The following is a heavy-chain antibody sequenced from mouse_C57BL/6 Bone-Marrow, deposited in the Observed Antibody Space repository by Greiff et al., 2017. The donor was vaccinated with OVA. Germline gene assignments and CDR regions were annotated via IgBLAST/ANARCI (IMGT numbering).Heavy chain of an antibody. Sequence: EVQRVESGGGLVQPGGSLKLSCAASGFTFSDFYMYWIRQTPEQRLEWVAYISNGGGSTYYPDTVKGRFTISRDNAKNTLYLQMSRLKSEDTAMYYCARLDAMDYWGQGTSATVSA. CDR3: ARLDAMDY. CDR2: ISNGGGST. J-gene: IGHJ4*01. CDR1: GFTFSDFY. V-gene: IGHV5-12*01.